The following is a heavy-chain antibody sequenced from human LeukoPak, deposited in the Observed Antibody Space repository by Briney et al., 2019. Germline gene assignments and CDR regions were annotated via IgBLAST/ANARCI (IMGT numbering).Heavy chain of an antibody. Sequence: PGGSLRLSCAASGFTFSSDSMNWVRQAPGKGLEWVSSISSSSSYIYYADSVKGRFTISRDNAKNPLYLQMNSLRAEDTAVYYCASAEHFVWSRAFDIWGQGTMVTVSS. CDR3: ASAEHFVWSRAFDI. CDR2: ISSSSSYI. V-gene: IGHV3-21*01. J-gene: IGHJ3*02. D-gene: IGHD3-9*01. CDR1: GFTFSSDS.